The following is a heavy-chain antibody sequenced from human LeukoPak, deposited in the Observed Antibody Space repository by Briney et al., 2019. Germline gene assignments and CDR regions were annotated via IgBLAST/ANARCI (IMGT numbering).Heavy chain of an antibody. D-gene: IGHD3-10*01. V-gene: IGHV4-39*01. CDR3: ARTSHSGYMVRGVLCYGMDV. CDR1: GGSISGDGYH. CDR2: VHYTGST. J-gene: IGHJ6*02. Sequence: PSETLSLTCSVSGGSISGDGYHWGWIRRPPGKGLEWLGSVHYTGSTCYKTSLKSRLTVDMDTSRNQFSLRLSSVTAADTAVYYCARTSHSGYMVRGVLCYGMDVWGQGTTVTVSS.